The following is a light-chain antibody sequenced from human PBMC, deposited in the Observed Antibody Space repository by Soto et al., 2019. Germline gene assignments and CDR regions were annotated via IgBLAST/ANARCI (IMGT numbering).Light chain of an antibody. J-gene: IGKJ3*01. CDR1: QRIGTY. CDR2: AAT. Sequence: DIQMTQSPSSLSASVGDRVTITCRASQRIGTYLNWYLQKPGKAPQLLIFAATSLQSGVSPRFSGSGSGTDFALTISSLQPEDLATYFGQHTYGVPFTFGPGTKVGIK. V-gene: IGKV1-39*01. CDR3: QHTYGVPFT.